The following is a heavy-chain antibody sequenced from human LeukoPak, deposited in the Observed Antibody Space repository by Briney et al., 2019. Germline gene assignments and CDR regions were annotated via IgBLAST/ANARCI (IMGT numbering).Heavy chain of an antibody. V-gene: IGHV3-21*01. CDR2: ISSSSSYI. CDR3: ARDSSYYDSSGYSYYYYYGMDV. CDR1: GFTFSSYS. Sequence: GSLRLSCAASGFTFSSYSMNWVRQAPGKGLEWVSSISSSSSYIYYADSVKGRFTISRDNAKNSLYLQMNSLRAEDTAVYYCARDSSYYDSSGYSYYYYYGMDVWGQGTTVTVSS. D-gene: IGHD3-22*01. J-gene: IGHJ6*02.